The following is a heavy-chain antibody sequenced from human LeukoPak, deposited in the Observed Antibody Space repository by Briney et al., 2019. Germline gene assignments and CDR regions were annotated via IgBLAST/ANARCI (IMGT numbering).Heavy chain of an antibody. J-gene: IGHJ4*02. CDR2: ISAYNGDT. CDR3: ARERVRYYDSSGYLAY. D-gene: IGHD3-22*01. Sequence: ASVKVSCKASGYTFTNCAISWVRQAPGQGLEWMGWISAYNGDTMYAQNLQGRVTMTTDTSASTAYMELGSLRSDDTAVYYCARERVRYYDSSGYLAYWGQGTLVTVSS. V-gene: IGHV1-18*01. CDR1: GYTFTNCA.